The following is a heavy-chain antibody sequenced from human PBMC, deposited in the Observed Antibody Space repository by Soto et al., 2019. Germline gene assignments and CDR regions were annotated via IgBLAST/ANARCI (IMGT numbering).Heavy chain of an antibody. CDR1: GGSFSGYY. D-gene: IGHD6-13*01. Sequence: PSETLSLTCAVYGGSFSGYYWSWIRQPPGKGLEWIGEINHSGSTNYNPSLKSRVTISVDTSKNQFSLKLSSVTAADTAVYYCARGPDRAAADRDWYDPCGQGSLVTVSS. J-gene: IGHJ5*02. CDR2: INHSGST. V-gene: IGHV4-34*01. CDR3: ARGPDRAAADRDWYDP.